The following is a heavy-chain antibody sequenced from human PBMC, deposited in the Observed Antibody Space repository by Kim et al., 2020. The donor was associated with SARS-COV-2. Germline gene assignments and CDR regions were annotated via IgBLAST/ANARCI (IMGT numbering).Heavy chain of an antibody. CDR2: IYHTGKT. D-gene: IGHD3-3*01. Sequence: SETLSLTCTVSGYSVSTDYYWGWIRQPPGKGLEWIGIIYHTGKTYYNPYLKSRVTISIDTSRNQFSLKVNSVTAADTAMYYCQRMGRSGPFDYWGQGTL. J-gene: IGHJ4*02. CDR1: GYSVSTDYY. CDR3: QRMGRSGPFDY. V-gene: IGHV4-38-2*02.